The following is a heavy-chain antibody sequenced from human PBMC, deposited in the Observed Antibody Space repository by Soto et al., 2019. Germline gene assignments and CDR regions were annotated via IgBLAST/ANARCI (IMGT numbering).Heavy chain of an antibody. CDR3: ARWGSTMYYDFWSGYKDDAFDI. CDR2: INHSGST. V-gene: IGHV4-34*01. CDR1: GGSFSGYY. Sequence: LSLTCSVYGGSFSGYYWSWIRQPPGKGLEWIGEINHSGSTNYNPSLKSRVTISVDTSKNQFSLKLSSVTAADTAVYYCARWGSTMYYDFWSGYKDDAFDIWGQGTMVTVSS. D-gene: IGHD3-3*01. J-gene: IGHJ3*02.